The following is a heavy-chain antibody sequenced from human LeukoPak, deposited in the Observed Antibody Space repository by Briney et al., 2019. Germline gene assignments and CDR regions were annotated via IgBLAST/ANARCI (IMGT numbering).Heavy chain of an antibody. CDR3: AKTHYDLLDV. V-gene: IGHV3-23*01. J-gene: IGHJ6*02. CDR1: GFTFSSYA. Sequence: GGSLRLSCAASGFTFSSYAMSWVRQAPGKGLEWVSAMNNGPGATFYRDSVRGRFTISRDDSKSTLYLQMNSLRAEDTGTYYCAKTHYDLLDVWGQGATVTVSS. D-gene: IGHD5-12*01. CDR2: MNNGPGAT.